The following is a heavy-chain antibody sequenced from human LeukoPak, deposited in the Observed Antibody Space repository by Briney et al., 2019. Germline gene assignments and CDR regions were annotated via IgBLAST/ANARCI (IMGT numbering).Heavy chain of an antibody. CDR1: GYTFTSYA. J-gene: IGHJ4*02. D-gene: IGHD3-22*01. Sequence: GASVNVSCKASGYTFTSYAMHWVRQAPGQRLEWMGWINAGNGNTKYSQKFQGRVTITRDTSASTAYMELSSLRSEDTAVYYCARDRRPAYYDSSGYPSDYWGQGTLVTVSS. V-gene: IGHV1-3*01. CDR3: ARDRRPAYYDSSGYPSDY. CDR2: INAGNGNT.